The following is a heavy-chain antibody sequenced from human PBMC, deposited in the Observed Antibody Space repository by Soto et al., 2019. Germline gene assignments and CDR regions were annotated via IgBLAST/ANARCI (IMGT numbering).Heavy chain of an antibody. J-gene: IGHJ4*02. CDR1: GGSISSGSYY. D-gene: IGHD3-9*01. V-gene: IGHV4-39*01. Sequence: SETLSLTCTVSGGSISSGSYYWGWIRQPPGRGLEWIGSIYYSATTYYNPSLKSRVTISVDTSKNQFSLKLSSVTAADTAVYYCARHRGYYDILTGYYTELNFDYWGQGTLVT. CDR3: ARHRGYYDILTGYYTELNFDY. CDR2: IYYSATT.